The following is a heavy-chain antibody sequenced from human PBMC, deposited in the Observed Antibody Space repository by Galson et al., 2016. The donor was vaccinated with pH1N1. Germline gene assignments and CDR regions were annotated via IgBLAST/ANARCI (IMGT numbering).Heavy chain of an antibody. Sequence: TLSLTCTVSGGSIGGGYYIWTWIRQPAGKGLEWIGRVFASGNTNYNPSLTGRVTISLDTYKSQFSLKLSSVTAADTDVYSFARARQTWDLLADAFDIWGQGTVVTVSS. D-gene: IGHD1-26*01. CDR1: GGSIGGGYYI. V-gene: IGHV4-61*02. J-gene: IGHJ3*02. CDR3: ARARQTWDLLADAFDI. CDR2: VFASGNT.